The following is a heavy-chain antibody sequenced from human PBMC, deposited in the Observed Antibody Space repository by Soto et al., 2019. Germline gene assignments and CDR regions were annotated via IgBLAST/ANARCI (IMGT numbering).Heavy chain of an antibody. Sequence: ASVKVSCKASGYTFTSDLIHWVRQAPGQGLEWMGIINPSGGSANYAQKFQGRVTMTRDTSTSTVYMELSSLRSEDTAVYYCARVLGGATPFFVYWGQGTLVTVSS. D-gene: IGHD1-26*01. CDR1: GYTFTSDL. J-gene: IGHJ4*02. CDR2: INPSGGSA. CDR3: ARVLGGATPFFVY. V-gene: IGHV1-46*01.